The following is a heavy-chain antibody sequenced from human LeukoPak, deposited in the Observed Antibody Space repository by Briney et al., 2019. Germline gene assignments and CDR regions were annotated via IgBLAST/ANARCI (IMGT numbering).Heavy chain of an antibody. Sequence: GGSLRLSCAPSGFTFSSYVMSWVRQAPGKGLEWVSAISGSGGSTYYADSVKGRFTISRDNSKNTLYLQMNSLRAEDTAVYYCAKVLDDYGDFGLINPSDYWGQGTLVTVSS. CDR3: AKVLDDYGDFGLINPSDY. CDR1: GFTFSSYV. V-gene: IGHV3-23*01. CDR2: ISGSGGST. D-gene: IGHD4-17*01. J-gene: IGHJ4*02.